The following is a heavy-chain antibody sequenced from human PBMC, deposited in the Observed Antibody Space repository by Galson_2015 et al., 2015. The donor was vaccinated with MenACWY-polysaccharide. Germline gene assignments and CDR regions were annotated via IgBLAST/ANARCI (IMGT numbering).Heavy chain of an antibody. CDR2: ISGNSAYI. CDR3: ASRTRFRTGSGPEDY. Sequence: SLRLSCAASGFTFDTYSLIWVRQAPGQGLQWVSAISGNSAYIYYADSVKGRFTISRDNAKNSLYLQMNSLRAEDTAIYYCASRTRFRTGSGPEDYWGQGTPVTVSS. J-gene: IGHJ4*02. CDR1: GFTFDTYS. V-gene: IGHV3-21*01. D-gene: IGHD1/OR15-1a*01.